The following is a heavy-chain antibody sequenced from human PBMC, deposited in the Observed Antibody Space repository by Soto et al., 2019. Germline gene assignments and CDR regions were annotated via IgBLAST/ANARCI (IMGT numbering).Heavy chain of an antibody. CDR2: ISSSSSYI. CDR1: GFTFSSYS. J-gene: IGHJ1*01. Sequence: EVQLVVSGGGLVKPGGSLRLSCAASGFTFSSYSMNWVRQAPGKGLEWVSSISSSSSYIYYADSVKGRFTISRDNAKNSLYLQMNSLRAEDTAVYYCARDQIAVAGISLPPTFQHWGQGTLVTVSS. D-gene: IGHD6-19*01. CDR3: ARDQIAVAGISLPPTFQH. V-gene: IGHV3-21*01.